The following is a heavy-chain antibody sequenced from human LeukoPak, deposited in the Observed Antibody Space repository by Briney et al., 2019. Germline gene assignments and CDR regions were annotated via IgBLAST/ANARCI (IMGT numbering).Heavy chain of an antibody. CDR2: ISSGGNTK. Sequence: GGSLRLSCAASGFTFSSYEMNWVRQAPGKGLEWVSCISSGGNTKYYADSVKGRFTISRDNSKNSLFLQVNSLRAEETAIYYCARERRRHDILSVGYWYFDLWGRGTMVTVSS. CDR3: ARERRRHDILSVGYWYFDL. CDR1: GFTFSSYE. D-gene: IGHD3-9*01. V-gene: IGHV3-48*03. J-gene: IGHJ2*01.